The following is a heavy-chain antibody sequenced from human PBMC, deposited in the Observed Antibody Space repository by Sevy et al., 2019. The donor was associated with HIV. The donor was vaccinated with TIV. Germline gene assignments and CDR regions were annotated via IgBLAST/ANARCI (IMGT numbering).Heavy chain of an antibody. CDR1: GGTFSSYA. J-gene: IGHJ6*03. CDR3: ARAADYSSHYYYYYMDG. CDR2: IIPIFGTA. V-gene: IGHV1-69*13. Sequence: ASVKVSCKASGGTFSSYAISWVRQAPGQGLEWMGGIIPIFGTANYAQKFQGRVTITADESTSTAYMELSSLRSEDTAAYYCARAADYSSHYYYYYMDGWGKGTTVTVSS. D-gene: IGHD4-4*01.